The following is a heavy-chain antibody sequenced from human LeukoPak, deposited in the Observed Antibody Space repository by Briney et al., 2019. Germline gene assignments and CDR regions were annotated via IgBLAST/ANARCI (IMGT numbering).Heavy chain of an antibody. V-gene: IGHV1-18*04. Sequence: GASVKLSCTTSGYTFTTYGISWVRQAPGQGLGWMGWISGSNGNTKYAQKVQGRVTMTTDTSTTTAYMEVRSLRSDDTAVYYCARDRDRMVQGVTALFDYWGQGTLVTVSS. CDR1: GYTFTTYG. J-gene: IGHJ4*02. D-gene: IGHD3-10*01. CDR2: ISGSNGNT. CDR3: ARDRDRMVQGVTALFDY.